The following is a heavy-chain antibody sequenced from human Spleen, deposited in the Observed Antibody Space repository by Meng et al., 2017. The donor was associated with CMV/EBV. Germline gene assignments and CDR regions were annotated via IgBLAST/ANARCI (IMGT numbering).Heavy chain of an antibody. CDR2: ISSSSSYI. J-gene: IGHJ6*02. V-gene: IGHV3-21*01. CDR3: ARDRVIVGASDYYYYYGKDV. CDR1: GFTFSSYS. Sequence: GGSLRLSCAASGFTFSSYSMNWVRQAPGKGLEWVSSISSSSSYIYYADSVKGRFTISRDNAKNSLYLQMNSLRAEDTAVYYCARDRVIVGASDYYYYYGKDVWGQGTTVTVSS. D-gene: IGHD1-26*01.